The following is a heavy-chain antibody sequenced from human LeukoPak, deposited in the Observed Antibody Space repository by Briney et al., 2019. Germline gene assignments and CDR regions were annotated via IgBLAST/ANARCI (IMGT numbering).Heavy chain of an antibody. CDR1: GGSISSYY. CDR2: IYTSGST. CDR3: ARDYRLGIVVVTADYNYGMDV. Sequence: PSETLSLTCTVSGGSISSYYWSWIRQPAGKGLEWIGRIYTSGSTNYNPSLKSRVTMSVDTSKNQFSLKLSSVTAADTAVYYCARDYRLGIVVVTADYNYGMDVWGQGTTVTVSS. V-gene: IGHV4-4*07. D-gene: IGHD2-2*01. J-gene: IGHJ6*02.